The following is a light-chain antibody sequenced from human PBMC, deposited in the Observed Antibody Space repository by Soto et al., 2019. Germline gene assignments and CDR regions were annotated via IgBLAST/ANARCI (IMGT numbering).Light chain of an antibody. CDR1: SSDVGAYKY. CDR2: EVT. V-gene: IGLV2-8*01. CDR3: TSYVGNDIWV. Sequence: QSALTQPPSASGSPGQSVTISCTGTSSDVGAYKYVSWYQQYPGKAPKLMIYEVTKRPSAVPDRFSGSKSGNTASLTVSGLQAEDEADYYCTSYVGNDIWVFGGGTKVT. J-gene: IGLJ3*02.